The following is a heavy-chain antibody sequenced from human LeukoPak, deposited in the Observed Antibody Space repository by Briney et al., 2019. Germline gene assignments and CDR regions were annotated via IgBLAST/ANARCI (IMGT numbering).Heavy chain of an antibody. D-gene: IGHD3-22*01. J-gene: IGHJ4*02. CDR3: ARKAARTSGYDY. Sequence: PGGSLRLSCAVSGFTFDNYGMSRVRPAPGMGLEWVSAIADGGETTYYADSVKGRFTISRDYSKNTLHLQMNSVRAEDTAVYYCARKAARTSGYDYWGQGILVTVSS. CDR2: IADGGETT. V-gene: IGHV3-23*01. CDR1: GFTFDNYG.